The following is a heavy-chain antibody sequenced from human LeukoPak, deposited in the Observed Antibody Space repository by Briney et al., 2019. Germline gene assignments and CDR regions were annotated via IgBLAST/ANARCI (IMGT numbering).Heavy chain of an antibody. V-gene: IGHV4-4*07. CDR1: GGSISSYY. Sequence: SETLSLTCTVSGGSISSYYWNWIRQPAGKGLEWIGRIYSSGSINYNPSLMSRLTISIDTSKNQFSLNLTSVTAADTAVYYCARGICGYRYGTDYFDFWGQGTLVAVSS. CDR3: ARGICGYRYGTDYFDF. D-gene: IGHD5-18*01. CDR2: IYSSGSI. J-gene: IGHJ4*02.